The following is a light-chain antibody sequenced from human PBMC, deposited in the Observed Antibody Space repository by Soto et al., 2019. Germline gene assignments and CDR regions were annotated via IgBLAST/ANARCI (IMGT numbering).Light chain of an antibody. CDR3: QQSYSTPPLT. CDR1: QSISSY. J-gene: IGKJ4*01. CDR2: AAS. V-gene: IGKV1-39*01. Sequence: DIQMTQSPSSLSASVGDRGTITCRSSQSISSYLNWYQQKPGKAPKLLIYAASSLKSGVPSRFSVSGSGTDLTLTISSLQPEAFATYYCQQSYSTPPLTFGGGTKVEIK.